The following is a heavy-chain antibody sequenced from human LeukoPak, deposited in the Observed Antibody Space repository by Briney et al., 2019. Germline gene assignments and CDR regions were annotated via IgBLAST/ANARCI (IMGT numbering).Heavy chain of an antibody. CDR3: AIWSGYPSYYMDV. CDR1: GFTFSSYA. CDR2: ISSSSSYI. Sequence: GGSLRLSCAASGFTFSSYAMNRVRQAPGKGLEWVSSISSSSSYIYYADSVKGRFTISRDNAKNSLYLQMNSLRAEDTAVYYCAIWSGYPSYYMDVWGKGTTVTVSS. V-gene: IGHV3-21*01. J-gene: IGHJ6*03. D-gene: IGHD3-3*01.